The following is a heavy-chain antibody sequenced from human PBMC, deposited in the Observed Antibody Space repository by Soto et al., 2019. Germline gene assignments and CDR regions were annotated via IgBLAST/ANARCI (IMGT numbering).Heavy chain of an antibody. CDR3: ARRQYYYDSSGYPFDY. V-gene: IGHV4-34*01. D-gene: IGHD3-22*01. Sequence: SETLSLTCAVYGGSFSGYYWSWIRQPPGKGLEWIGEINHSGSTNYNPSLKSRVTISVDTSKNQFSLKLSSVTAADTAVYYCARRQYYYDSSGYPFDYWGQGTQVTVSS. CDR2: INHSGST. J-gene: IGHJ4*02. CDR1: GGSFSGYY.